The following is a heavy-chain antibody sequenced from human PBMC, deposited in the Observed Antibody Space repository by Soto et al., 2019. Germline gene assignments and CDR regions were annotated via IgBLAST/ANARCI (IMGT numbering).Heavy chain of an antibody. CDR2: IIPIFGTA. D-gene: IGHD3-22*01. Sequence: SVKVSCKASGGTFSSYAISWVRQAPGQGLEWMGGIIPIFGTANYAQKFQGRVTITADESTSTAYMELSRLRSEDTAVYYCARDSNYYDSSGYYYVHDAFDIWGQGTMVTVSS. J-gene: IGHJ3*02. V-gene: IGHV1-69*13. CDR3: ARDSNYYDSSGYYYVHDAFDI. CDR1: GGTFSSYA.